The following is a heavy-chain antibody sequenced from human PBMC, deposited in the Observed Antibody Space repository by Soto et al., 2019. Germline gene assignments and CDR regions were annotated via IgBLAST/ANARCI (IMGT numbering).Heavy chain of an antibody. V-gene: IGHV4-34*01. CDR2: INHSGST. CDR3: ARGPDIVVVPADNWFDP. D-gene: IGHD2-2*01. CDR1: GGSFSGYY. Sequence: SETLSLTCAVYGGSFSGYYWSWIRQPPGKGLEWIGEINHSGSTNYNPSLKSRVTISVDTSKNQFSLKLSSVTAADTAVYYCARGPDIVVVPADNWFDPWGQGTLVTVSS. J-gene: IGHJ5*02.